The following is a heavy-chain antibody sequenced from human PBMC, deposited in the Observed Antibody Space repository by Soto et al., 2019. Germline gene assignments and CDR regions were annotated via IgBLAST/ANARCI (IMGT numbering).Heavy chain of an antibody. J-gene: IGHJ4*02. CDR2: ISYDGSNK. D-gene: IGHD2-15*01. Sequence: QVQLVESGGGVVQPGRSLRLSCAASGFTFSSYGMHWVRQAPGKGLEWVAVISYDGSNKYYADSVKGRFTISRDNSKNTLYLQMNSLRAEDTAVYYCAKVPLLYGGKTHFDYWGQGTLVTVSS. CDR1: GFTFSSYG. V-gene: IGHV3-30*18. CDR3: AKVPLLYGGKTHFDY.